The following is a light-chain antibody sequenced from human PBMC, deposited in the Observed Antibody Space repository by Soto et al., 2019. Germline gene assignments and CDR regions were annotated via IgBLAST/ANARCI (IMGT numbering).Light chain of an antibody. Sequence: QSALTQPPSAYGSPGQSVTISCTGTSSDVGGYNYVSWYQHNPGKAPKLMIYEVTKRPSGVPDRFSGSKSGNTASLTVSGLQAEDEADYYCSSYAGSNKYLVLFGGGTKLTVL. CDR3: SSYAGSNKYLVL. CDR1: SSDVGGYNY. J-gene: IGLJ2*01. CDR2: EVT. V-gene: IGLV2-8*01.